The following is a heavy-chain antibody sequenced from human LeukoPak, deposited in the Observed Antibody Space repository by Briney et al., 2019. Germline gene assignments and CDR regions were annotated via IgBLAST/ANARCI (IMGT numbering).Heavy chain of an antibody. V-gene: IGHV3-9*01. J-gene: IGHJ4*02. Sequence: GRSLRLSCAASGFTFDDYAMHWVRQAPGKGLEWVSGISWNSGSIGYADSVKGRFTISRDNAKNSLYLQMNSLRAEDTALYYCAKGGGQWLVPGLHFDYWGQGTLVTVSS. CDR1: GFTFDDYA. CDR3: AKGGGQWLVPGLHFDY. D-gene: IGHD6-19*01. CDR2: ISWNSGSI.